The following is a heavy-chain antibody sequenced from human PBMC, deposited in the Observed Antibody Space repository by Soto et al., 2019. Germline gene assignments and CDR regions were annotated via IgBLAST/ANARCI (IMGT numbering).Heavy chain of an antibody. CDR1: GVSFSAFW. CDR2: INQDGSEK. D-gene: IGHD2-15*01. V-gene: IGHV3-7*01. Sequence: EVQLVESGGGLVQPGGSLRLSCAASGVSFSAFWMSWVRQIPGKGLEWVANINQDGSEKQYVYSVKGRFTISRDNAKNSLFRQRNSLRAEDSAVYYCARDRGWNIVVIPASFDLWGRGALVSVSS. J-gene: IGHJ4*02. CDR3: ARDRGWNIVVIPASFDL.